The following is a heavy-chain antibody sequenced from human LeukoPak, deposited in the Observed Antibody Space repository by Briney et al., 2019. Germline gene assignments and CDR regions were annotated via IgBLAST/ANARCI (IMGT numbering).Heavy chain of an antibody. V-gene: IGHV4-4*07. CDR1: GGSISKYY. Sequence: SPTLSLTCTVSGGSISKYYWSWIRQPAADGLEWIGRIYNAGRTNYNASFTSRVTMSVDTSTDESSLQLSSVTAADTAVYYCARALPSYYFGSGNIFDPWGQGILVTVSS. J-gene: IGHJ5*02. CDR3: ARALPSYYFGSGNIFDP. D-gene: IGHD3-10*01. CDR2: IYNAGRT.